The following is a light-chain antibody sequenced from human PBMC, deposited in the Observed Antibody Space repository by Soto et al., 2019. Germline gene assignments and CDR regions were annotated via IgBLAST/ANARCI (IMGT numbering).Light chain of an antibody. Sequence: QSVLTQPASVSGSPGQSITISCTGTSSDVGGYNYVSWYQQHPGKAPKLMIYDVSNQPSGVSNRFSGSKSGNTASLTISGLQAEDEADYYCSSYTSSSTSFGGGTKLTVL. CDR3: SSYTSSSTS. J-gene: IGLJ2*01. CDR1: SSDVGGYNY. CDR2: DVS. V-gene: IGLV2-14*01.